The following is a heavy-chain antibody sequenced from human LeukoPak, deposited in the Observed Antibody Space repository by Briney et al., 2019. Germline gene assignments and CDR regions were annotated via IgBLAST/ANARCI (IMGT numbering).Heavy chain of an antibody. V-gene: IGHV1-3*01. D-gene: IGHD6-19*01. CDR1: GYTFTNYA. J-gene: IGHJ4*02. Sequence: ASVKVSCKASGYTFTNYAMHWVRQAPGQRLEWMGWINAGNGNTKYSQKFQGRVTITRDTSASTAYMELSSLRSEDTAVYYCTRGRVNIAVAGTTTSFDYWGQGTLVTVSS. CDR3: TRGRVNIAVAGTTTSFDY. CDR2: INAGNGNT.